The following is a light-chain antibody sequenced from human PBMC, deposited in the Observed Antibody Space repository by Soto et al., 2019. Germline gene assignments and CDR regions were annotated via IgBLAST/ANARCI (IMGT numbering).Light chain of an antibody. V-gene: IGLV2-14*01. CDR2: DIN. CDR1: SSDVGNYIF. J-gene: IGLJ1*01. Sequence: QSVLTQPASVSGSPGQSMTISCTGTSSDVGNYIFVSWYRQHPGKAPKLMIYDINNRPSGVSNRFSGSKSGNTASLTVSGLQAEDEADYYCSSYAGSNNLVFGTGTKVTVL. CDR3: SSYAGSNNLV.